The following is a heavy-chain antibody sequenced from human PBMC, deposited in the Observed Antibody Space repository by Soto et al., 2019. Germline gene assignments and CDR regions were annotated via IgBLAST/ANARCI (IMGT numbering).Heavy chain of an antibody. CDR3: ARGVYYVFWSGYPHYYYYYMDV. V-gene: IGHV4-34*01. J-gene: IGHJ6*03. CDR2: INHSGST. Sequence: SETLSLTCAVYGGSFSGYYWSWIRQPPGKGLEWIGEINHSGSTNYNPSLKSRVTISVDTSKNQFSLKLSSVTAADTAVYYCARGVYYVFWSGYPHYYYYYMDVWGKGTTVTVSS. D-gene: IGHD3-3*01. CDR1: GGSFSGYY.